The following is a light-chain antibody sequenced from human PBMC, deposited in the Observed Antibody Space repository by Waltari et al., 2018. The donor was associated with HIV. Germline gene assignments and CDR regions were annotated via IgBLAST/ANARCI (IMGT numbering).Light chain of an antibody. J-gene: IGKJ4*01. CDR1: QSVSSN. CDR3: QQYKNWPPLT. CDR2: GAS. V-gene: IGKV3-15*01. Sequence: EIAMTQSPATLSVSPGERATLSCRASQSVSSNLAWYQQKPGQAPRLLIYGASTRATGIPARFGGSGSGTEFTLTISSLQSEDFAVYYCQQYKNWPPLTFGGGTKVEIK.